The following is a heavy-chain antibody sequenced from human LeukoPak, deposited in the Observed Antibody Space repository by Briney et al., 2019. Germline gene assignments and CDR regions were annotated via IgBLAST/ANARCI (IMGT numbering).Heavy chain of an antibody. Sequence: SETLSLTYTVSGGSISSYYWSWIRQPPGKGLEWIGYIYYSGSTNYNPSLKSRVTISVDTSKNQFSLKLSSVTAADTAVYYCARPRYFDWLFQNAFDIWGQGTMVTVSS. CDR1: GGSISSYY. D-gene: IGHD3-9*01. J-gene: IGHJ3*02. CDR3: ARPRYFDWLFQNAFDI. V-gene: IGHV4-59*08. CDR2: IYYSGST.